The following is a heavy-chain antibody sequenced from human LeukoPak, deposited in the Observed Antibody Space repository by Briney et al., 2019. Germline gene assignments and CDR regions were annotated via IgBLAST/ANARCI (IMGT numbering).Heavy chain of an antibody. V-gene: IGHV3-21*01. CDR2: ISSSRSYI. J-gene: IGHJ4*02. CDR1: GFTFSSYS. CDR3: AREHSGGGNYYDSSGYYRSFDY. D-gene: IGHD3-22*01. Sequence: GGSLRLSCAPSGFTFSSYSMNWVRQAPGKGLEWVSYISSSRSYIYYAVSVKGRFTISRDNAKNSLYLQMSSLRVEDTAVYYCAREHSGGGNYYDSSGYYRSFDYWGQGTPVTVSS.